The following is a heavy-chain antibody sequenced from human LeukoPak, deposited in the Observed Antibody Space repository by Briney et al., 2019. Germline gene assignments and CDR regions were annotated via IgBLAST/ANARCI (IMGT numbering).Heavy chain of an antibody. CDR3: AKDHGYTSSWLFNWFDP. Sequence: GSLRLSCAASGFSFSIYGMHWVRQAPGKGLEWVAVISYDGSNKYYADSVKGRFTISRDDSMNTVYLQMNSLRTEDTAVYYCAKDHGYTSSWLFNWFDPWGQGTLVTVSS. V-gene: IGHV3-30*18. D-gene: IGHD6-13*01. J-gene: IGHJ5*02. CDR1: GFSFSIYG. CDR2: ISYDGSNK.